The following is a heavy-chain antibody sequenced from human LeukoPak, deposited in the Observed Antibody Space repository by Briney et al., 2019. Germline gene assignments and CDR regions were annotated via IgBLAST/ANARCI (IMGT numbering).Heavy chain of an antibody. Sequence: SETLSLTCTVSGYSISSGYYWGWIRQPPGKGLEWIGSIYHSGSTYYNPSLKSRVTISVDTSKNQFSLKLSSVTAADTAVYYCAGEDTMIVVVPYFDYWGQGTLVTVSS. J-gene: IGHJ4*02. D-gene: IGHD3-22*01. CDR2: IYHSGST. V-gene: IGHV4-38-2*02. CDR1: GYSISSGYY. CDR3: AGEDTMIVVVPYFDY.